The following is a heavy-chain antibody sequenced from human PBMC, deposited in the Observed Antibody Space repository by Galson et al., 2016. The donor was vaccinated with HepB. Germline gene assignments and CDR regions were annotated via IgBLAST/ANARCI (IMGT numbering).Heavy chain of an antibody. CDR1: GFTVSRDY. Sequence: SLRLSCAASGFTVSRDYMSWVRHAPGKGLEWAAVISFDGYNKYYADSVKGRFTISRDNSRNTLYLQVNSLGPEDTAVYYCLTVDTTVSGNLYWGQGTLVTVSS. CDR2: ISFDGYNK. D-gene: IGHD5-18*01. CDR3: LTVDTTVSGNLY. V-gene: IGHV3-30-3*01. J-gene: IGHJ4*02.